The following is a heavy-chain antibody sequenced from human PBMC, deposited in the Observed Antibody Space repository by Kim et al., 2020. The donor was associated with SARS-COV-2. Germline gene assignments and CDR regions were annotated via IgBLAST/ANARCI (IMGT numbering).Heavy chain of an antibody. V-gene: IGHV3-23*01. D-gene: IGHD3-9*01. CDR1: GFTFSSYA. J-gene: IGHJ4*02. Sequence: GGSLRLSCAASGFTFSSYAMSWVRQAPGKGLEWVSAISGSGGSTYYADSVKGRFTISRDNSKNTLYLQMNSLRAEDTAVYYCAKDHNPDFDWLLQILEQSGFDYWGQGTLVTVSS. CDR3: AKDHNPDFDWLLQILEQSGFDY. CDR2: ISGSGGST.